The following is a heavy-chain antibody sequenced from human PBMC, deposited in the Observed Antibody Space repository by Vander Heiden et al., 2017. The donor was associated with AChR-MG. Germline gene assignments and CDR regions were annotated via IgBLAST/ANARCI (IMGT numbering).Heavy chain of an antibody. J-gene: IGHJ6*02. V-gene: IGHV3-30*02. CDR1: GLTSSSYG. Sequence: QVQLVESGGGVVQPGGSLRLSCAASGLTSSSYGMHGVRQAPGKGLEWVAFIRYDGSNKYYADSVKGRFTISRDNSKNTLYLQMNSLRAEDTAVYYCAKDIVVVVAATFYYYYGMDVWGQGTTVTVSS. CDR2: IRYDGSNK. D-gene: IGHD2-15*01. CDR3: AKDIVVVVAATFYYYYGMDV.